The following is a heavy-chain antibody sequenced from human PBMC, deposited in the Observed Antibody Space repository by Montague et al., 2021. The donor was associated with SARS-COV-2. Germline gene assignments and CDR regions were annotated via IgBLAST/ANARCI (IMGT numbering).Heavy chain of an antibody. V-gene: IGHV2-5*02. CDR3: AHSRYYYYDSSGYRVYYFDY. J-gene: IGHJ4*02. D-gene: IGHD3-22*01. CDR1: GFSLSTSGVG. Sequence: PALVKPTQTLTLTCTFSGFSLSTSGVGVGWIRQPPGKALEWLALIYWDDDKHYSPSLKSRLTITKDTSKNQVVLTMTNMDPVDTATYYCAHSRYYYYDSSGYRVYYFDYWGQGTLVTVSS. CDR2: IYWDDDK.